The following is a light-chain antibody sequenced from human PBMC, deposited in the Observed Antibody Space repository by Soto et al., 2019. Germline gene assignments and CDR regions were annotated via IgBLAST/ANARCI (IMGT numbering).Light chain of an antibody. CDR3: QQYDNLPRWT. Sequence: DIQMTQSPSSLSASVGDRVTITCQASQDISNYLNWYQQKPGKAPKLLIYDASNLETGVPSRFSGSGSGTDFTFTISSLQPEDSATYYCQQYDNLPRWTFGQGTKLEIK. J-gene: IGKJ2*01. V-gene: IGKV1-33*01. CDR2: DAS. CDR1: QDISNY.